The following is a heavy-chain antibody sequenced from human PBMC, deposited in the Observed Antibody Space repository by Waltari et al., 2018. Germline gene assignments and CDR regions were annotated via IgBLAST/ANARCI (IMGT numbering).Heavy chain of an antibody. CDR1: GGTFSSYA. CDR3: ARTGGGSCCGAFDI. Sequence: QVQLVQSGAEVKKPGSSVKVSCKASGGTFSSYAISWVRQAPGQGLEWMGGSIPIFGTANYAQKFQGRVTITTDESTSTAYMELSSLRSEDTAVYYCARTGGGSCCGAFDIWGQGTMVTVSS. CDR2: SIPIFGTA. V-gene: IGHV1-69*05. D-gene: IGHD2-15*01. J-gene: IGHJ3*02.